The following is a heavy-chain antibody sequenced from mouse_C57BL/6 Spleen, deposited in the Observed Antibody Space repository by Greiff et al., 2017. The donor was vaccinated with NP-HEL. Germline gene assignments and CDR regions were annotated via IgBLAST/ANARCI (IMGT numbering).Heavy chain of an antibody. CDR1: GFPFSCYA. V-gene: IGHV5-4*01. CDR2: LSDGGSYT. D-gene: IGHD3-2*02. CDR3: ARDSGSSGYYFDY. J-gene: IGHJ2*01. Sequence: DVKLVESGGGLVKPGGSPKLPFSAPGFPFSCYAMSWVCQTPEKRLELVGTLSDGGSYTHYPDNVKGRFTSSRDNAKNNLYLQMSHLKSEDTAMYYCARDSGSSGYYFDYWGQGTTLTVSS.